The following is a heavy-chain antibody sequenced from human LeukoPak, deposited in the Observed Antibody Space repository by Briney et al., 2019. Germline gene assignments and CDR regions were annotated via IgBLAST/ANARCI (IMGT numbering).Heavy chain of an antibody. Sequence: SGGSLRLSCAASGFTFSSYGMSWVRQAPGKGLKWVSAISVSGGSTYYADSVKGRFTISRDNSKHTLYLQMNSLRAEDTAVYYCAKDAYYYDSSGYSDYWGQGTLVTVSS. CDR3: AKDAYYYDSSGYSDY. CDR2: ISVSGGST. V-gene: IGHV3-23*01. D-gene: IGHD3-22*01. J-gene: IGHJ4*02. CDR1: GFTFSSYG.